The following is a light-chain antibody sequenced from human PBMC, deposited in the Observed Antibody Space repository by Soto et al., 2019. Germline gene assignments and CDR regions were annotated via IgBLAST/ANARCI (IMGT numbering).Light chain of an antibody. V-gene: IGKV3-15*01. CDR2: TAS. CDR3: QKYKNWPWT. J-gene: IGKJ1*01. Sequence: ELVMTQSPDTLSVSAGDSVTLSCRASQSVSINVAWYQQRPGQPPRLLIYTASARATGIPDRLSGSGSGTEFTLTISSLQSEDFAVYYCQKYKNWPWTCGQGTKVDIK. CDR1: QSVSIN.